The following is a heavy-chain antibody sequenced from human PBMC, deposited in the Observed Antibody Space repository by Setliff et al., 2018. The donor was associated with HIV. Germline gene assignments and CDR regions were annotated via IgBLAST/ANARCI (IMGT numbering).Heavy chain of an antibody. CDR2: ISSTGGT. CDR1: GGSFSGYY. J-gene: IGHJ4*03. V-gene: IGHV4-59*01. CDR3: ARKGSSSRSQEYYYDF. Sequence: SETLSLTCAVYGGSFSGYYWSWIRQPPGKALEWIGYISSTGGTTYSPSLKSRVTISVATPRNQFFLELTSVTAADTAVYYCARKGSSSRSQEYYYDFWGQGTMVTVSS. D-gene: IGHD6-13*01.